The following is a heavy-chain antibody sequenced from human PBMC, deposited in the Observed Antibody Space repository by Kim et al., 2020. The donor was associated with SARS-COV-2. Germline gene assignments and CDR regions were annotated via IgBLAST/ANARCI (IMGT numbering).Heavy chain of an antibody. CDR3: AKDWGAAAGTPGNWFDP. Sequence: GGSLRLSCAASGFTFSSYAMSWVRQAPGKGLEWVSAISGSGGSTYYADSVKGRFTISRDNSKNTLYLQMNSLRAEDTAVYYCAKDWGAAAGTPGNWFDPWGQGTLVTVSS. J-gene: IGHJ5*02. D-gene: IGHD6-13*01. V-gene: IGHV3-23*01. CDR1: GFTFSSYA. CDR2: ISGSGGST.